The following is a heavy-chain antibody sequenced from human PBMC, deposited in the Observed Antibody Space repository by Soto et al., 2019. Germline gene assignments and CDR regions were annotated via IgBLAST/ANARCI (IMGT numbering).Heavy chain of an antibody. CDR3: ASTLTPYYYGMDV. CDR2: IYSGGST. J-gene: IGHJ6*02. V-gene: IGHV3-53*01. Sequence: PGGSLRLSCAASGITVSSNYMSWVRQAPGKWLEWVSVIYSGGSTYYADSVKGRFTISRDNSKNTLYLQMNSLRAEDTAVYYCASTLTPYYYGMDVWGQGTTVTVSS. CDR1: GITVSSNY.